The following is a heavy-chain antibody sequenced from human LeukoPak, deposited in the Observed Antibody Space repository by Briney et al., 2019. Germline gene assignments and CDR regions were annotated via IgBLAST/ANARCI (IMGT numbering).Heavy chain of an antibody. D-gene: IGHD3-22*01. Sequence: GGSLRLSCAASGFTFSSYGMHWVRQAPGKGLEWVAVISYDGSNKYYADSVKGRFTISRDNSKNTLYLQMNSLRAEDTAVYYCANPFNYYYDSSGYLRSWGQGTLVTVSS. CDR1: GFTFSSYG. CDR2: ISYDGSNK. J-gene: IGHJ4*02. V-gene: IGHV3-30*18. CDR3: ANPFNYYYDSSGYLRS.